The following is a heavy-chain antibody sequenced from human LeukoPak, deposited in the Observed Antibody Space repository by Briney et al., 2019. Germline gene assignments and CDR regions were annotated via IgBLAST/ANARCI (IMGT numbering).Heavy chain of an antibody. CDR2: INPSGGRA. Sequence: ASVKVSCKASGYTFTSYYMHWVRQAPGQGLEWMGFINPSGGRAAYAQKFQGRVTLTRDTSTRTVYLELSSLGSEDTAVYYCARDIGVTNFDYWGQGTLLTVSS. D-gene: IGHD4-17*01. V-gene: IGHV1-46*01. CDR1: GYTFTSYY. CDR3: ARDIGVTNFDY. J-gene: IGHJ4*02.